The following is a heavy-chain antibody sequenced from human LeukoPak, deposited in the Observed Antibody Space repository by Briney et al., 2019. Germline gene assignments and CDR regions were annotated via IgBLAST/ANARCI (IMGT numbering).Heavy chain of an antibody. J-gene: IGHJ4*02. CDR2: ISGSGGST. Sequence: GGSLRLSCAASGFAFSSYAMSWVRQAPGKGLEWVSAISGSGGSTYYADSVKGRFTISRDNSKNTLYLQMNSLRAEDTAVYYCAKDTSLYGSGSYFDYWGQGTLVTVSS. CDR1: GFAFSSYA. V-gene: IGHV3-23*01. D-gene: IGHD3-10*01. CDR3: AKDTSLYGSGSYFDY.